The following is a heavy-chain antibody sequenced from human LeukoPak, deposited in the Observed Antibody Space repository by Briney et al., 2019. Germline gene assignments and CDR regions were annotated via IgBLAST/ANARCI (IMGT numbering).Heavy chain of an antibody. CDR3: AMRFETTGYDS. J-gene: IGHJ4*02. CDR2: ISRSGGGT. CDR1: GFTFSSYA. V-gene: IGHV3-23*01. D-gene: IGHD3-9*01. Sequence: PGGSLRLSCAASGFTFSSYAMSWVRQAPGKGLEWVSAISRSGGGTYYADSVKGRFSISRDNSKNTLYLQMNSLRVEDTAVYYCAMRFETTGYDSWGQGTLVIVSS.